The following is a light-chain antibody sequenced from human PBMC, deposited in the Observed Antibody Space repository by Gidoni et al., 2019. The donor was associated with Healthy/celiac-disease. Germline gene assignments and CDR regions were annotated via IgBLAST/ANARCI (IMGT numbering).Light chain of an antibody. CDR3: QAWDSSTVV. CDR2: QDS. Sequence: SYELTQPPSVSVSPGQTASITCSGDKLGDKYACWYQQKPGQSPVLVIYQDSKRPSGIPERFSGSNSGNTATLTISGTHAMDEADYYCQAWDSSTVVCGGGTKLTVL. J-gene: IGLJ2*01. V-gene: IGLV3-1*01. CDR1: KLGDKY.